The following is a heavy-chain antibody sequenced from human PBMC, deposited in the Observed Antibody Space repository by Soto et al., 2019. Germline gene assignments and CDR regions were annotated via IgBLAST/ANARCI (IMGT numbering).Heavy chain of an antibody. D-gene: IGHD1-26*01. Sequence: PGGSLRLSCAASGFTFKKYSMNWVRQAPGKGPEWVSSISSDSDYIYYGASVKGRFTVSRDNAKNSLYLQMNSLRADDTTVYYCARGHSGSKQRLDAFDIWGQGTMVTVSS. CDR1: GFTFKKYS. V-gene: IGHV3-21*01. J-gene: IGHJ3*02. CDR3: ARGHSGSKQRLDAFDI. CDR2: ISSDSDYI.